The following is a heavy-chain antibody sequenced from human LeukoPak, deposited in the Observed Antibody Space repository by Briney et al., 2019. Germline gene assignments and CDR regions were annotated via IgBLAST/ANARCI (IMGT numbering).Heavy chain of an antibody. CDR3: ARAKAAGTDYYYYYYMDV. CDR2: INHSGST. V-gene: IGHV4-34*01. J-gene: IGHJ6*03. D-gene: IGHD6-13*01. Sequence: PSETLPLTCAVYGGSFSGYYWSWIRQPPGKGLEWIGEINHSGSTNYNPSLKSRVTISVDTSKNQFSLKLSSVTAADTAVYYCARAKAAGTDYYYYYYMDVWGKGTTVTVSS. CDR1: GGSFSGYY.